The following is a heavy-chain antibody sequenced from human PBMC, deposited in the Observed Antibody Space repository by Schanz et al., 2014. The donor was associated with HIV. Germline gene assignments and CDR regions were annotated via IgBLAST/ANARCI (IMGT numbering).Heavy chain of an antibody. J-gene: IGHJ4*02. CDR3: AKARGYCDGSGCYWGDY. D-gene: IGHD2-15*01. Sequence: QVQLVESGGGVVQPGKSLRLSCAASGFTFSKYGMHWVRQGPGKGLEWVAVISYDGNYKIYSESVKGRFTISRDNSKNTLYLHMSSLRREDTAVYYCAKARGYCDGSGCYWGDYWGQGTLVTVSS. CDR1: GFTFSKYG. CDR2: ISYDGNYK. V-gene: IGHV3-30*18.